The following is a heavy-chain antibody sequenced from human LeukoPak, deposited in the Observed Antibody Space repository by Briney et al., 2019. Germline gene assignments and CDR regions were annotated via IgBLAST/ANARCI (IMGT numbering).Heavy chain of an antibody. J-gene: IGHJ4*02. CDR3: ARHGSLGSPFVY. D-gene: IGHD1-14*01. Sequence: SETLSLTCAVSGGSISSSNWWSWVRQPPGKGLEWIGEIYHSGSTYYNPSLKSRVTISVDSSKNQFSLRLSSVTAADTAVYYCARHGSLGSPFVYWGQGILVTVSS. CDR2: IYHSGST. CDR1: GGSISSSNW. V-gene: IGHV4-4*02.